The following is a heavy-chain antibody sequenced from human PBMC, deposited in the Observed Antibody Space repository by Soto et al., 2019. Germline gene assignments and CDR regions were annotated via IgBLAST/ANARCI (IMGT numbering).Heavy chain of an antibody. J-gene: IGHJ4*02. CDR2: IYHRGTT. V-gene: IGHV4-4*02. D-gene: IGHD3-16*01. Sequence: PSETLSLTCAVSGGSLICINWWSWVRQSPGKGLEWIGEIYHRGTTNYNPSLKSRVTMSPDKSTNQFSLKLASVTAADTAVYYCARDRGSLTYAYDYWSQGTLVTVSS. CDR1: GGSLICINW. CDR3: ARDRGSLTYAYDY.